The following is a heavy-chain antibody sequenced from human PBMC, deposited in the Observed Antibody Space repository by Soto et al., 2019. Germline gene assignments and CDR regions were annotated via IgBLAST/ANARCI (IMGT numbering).Heavy chain of an antibody. V-gene: IGHV3-23*01. CDR1: GFRFRTRA. J-gene: IGHJ5*01. CDR3: TTHEEGAPWAGGFDS. D-gene: IGHD1-26*01. Sequence: SCAASGFRFRTRAMSWVRQAPGKGLEWVASIRPGGDSTYYADSVKGRFAVSRDNSNVTLYLQMDSLRVEDTAIYYCTTHEEGAPWAGGFDSWGQGTLVTVPQ. CDR2: IRPGGDST.